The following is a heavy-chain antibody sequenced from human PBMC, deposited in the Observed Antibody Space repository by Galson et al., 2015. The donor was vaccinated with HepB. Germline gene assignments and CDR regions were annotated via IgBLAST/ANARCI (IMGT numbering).Heavy chain of an antibody. Sequence: SETLSLTCSVSGGSISNYYWSWIRQPAGKGLEWIGRIYTTGSTNYNPSLKSRVTMTVDTSKNQLSLKLISVTAADTAVYYCARDSYCSGSSCFVYDYWGQGTLVTVSS. CDR1: GGSISNYY. V-gene: IGHV4-4*07. CDR2: IYTTGST. J-gene: IGHJ4*02. D-gene: IGHD2-15*01. CDR3: ARDSYCSGSSCFVYDY.